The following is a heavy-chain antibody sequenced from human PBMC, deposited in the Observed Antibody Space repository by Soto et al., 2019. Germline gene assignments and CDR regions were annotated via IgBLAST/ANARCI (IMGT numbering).Heavy chain of an antibody. CDR3: ARAPRGNYGYPSYFDY. J-gene: IGHJ4*02. V-gene: IGHV4-61*08. Sequence: LSETLSLTCTVSGGSISIGDYYWSWIRQPPGKGLECIGYIYYSENTNYNPSLKSRVAISVDTSKNQFSLKLSSVTAADTAVYYCARAPRGNYGYPSYFDYWGQGTLVTVSS. CDR1: GGSISIGDYY. D-gene: IGHD3-10*01. CDR2: IYYSENT.